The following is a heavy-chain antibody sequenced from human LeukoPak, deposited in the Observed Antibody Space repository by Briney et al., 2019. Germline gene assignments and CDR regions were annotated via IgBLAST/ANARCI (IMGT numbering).Heavy chain of an antibody. D-gene: IGHD6-6*01. CDR1: GFTFSRHG. CDR2: ISNDGSRK. CDR3: ARDRAAARRDY. J-gene: IGHJ4*02. V-gene: IGHV3-30*03. Sequence: GGSLRLSCAPSGFTFSRHGMHWVRQAPGKGLEWVAIISNDGSRKYYAHSVEGRFTISRDNSKNTLYLQMDSLRAEDTAVYYCARDRAAARRDYWGQGTLVTVSS.